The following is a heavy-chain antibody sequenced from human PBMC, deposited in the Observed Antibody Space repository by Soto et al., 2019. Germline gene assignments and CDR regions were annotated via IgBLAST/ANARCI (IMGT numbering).Heavy chain of an antibody. CDR2: ISGSGGST. Sequence: GGSLRLSCAASGFTFSSYAMSWVRQAPGKGLEWVSAISGSGGSTYYADSVKGRFTISRDNSKNTLYLQMNSLRAEDTAVYYCATSWDRITIFGVPRSHNAFDIWGQGTMVTVSS. CDR3: ATSWDRITIFGVPRSHNAFDI. J-gene: IGHJ3*02. V-gene: IGHV3-23*01. CDR1: GFTFSSYA. D-gene: IGHD3-3*01.